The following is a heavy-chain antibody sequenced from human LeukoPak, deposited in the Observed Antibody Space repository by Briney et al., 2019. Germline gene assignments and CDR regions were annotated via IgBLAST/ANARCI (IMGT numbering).Heavy chain of an antibody. D-gene: IGHD5-24*01. CDR2: ISSSGSTI. CDR1: GFTFSSYE. Sequence: PGGSLRLSCAASGFTFSSYEMNWVRQAPGKGLEWVSYISSSGSTIYYADSVKGRFTISRDNAKNSLYLQMNSLRAEDTAVYYCALQVEMATIGLGDYWGPGTLVTVSS. V-gene: IGHV3-48*03. J-gene: IGHJ4*02. CDR3: ALQVEMATIGLGDY.